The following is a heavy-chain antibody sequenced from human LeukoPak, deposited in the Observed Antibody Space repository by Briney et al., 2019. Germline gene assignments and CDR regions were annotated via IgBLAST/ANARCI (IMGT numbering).Heavy chain of an antibody. CDR3: AREYSNFQAPIDY. D-gene: IGHD6-13*01. J-gene: IGHJ4*02. Sequence: GGSLRLSCAASGFTFSSYSMNWVGQAPGKGLEGVSSISSSSSYIYYADSVKGRFTISRDNAKNSLYLQMNSLRAEDTAVYYCAREYSNFQAPIDYWGQGTLVTVSS. V-gene: IGHV3-21*01. CDR2: ISSSSSYI. CDR1: GFTFSSYS.